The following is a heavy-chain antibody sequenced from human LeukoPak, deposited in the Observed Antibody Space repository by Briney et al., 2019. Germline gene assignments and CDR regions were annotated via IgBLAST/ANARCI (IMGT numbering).Heavy chain of an antibody. Sequence: GVSLRLSCAASGFTFSSYEMNWVRRAPGKGLEWVSYISGSGSSINYADSLRGRFTISRDNAKNSLSLQMNSLRGEDTAVYYCARDGRNYGLYWGQGTLVTVSS. J-gene: IGHJ4*02. CDR3: ARDGRNYGLY. CDR1: GFTFSSYE. D-gene: IGHD1-7*01. V-gene: IGHV3-48*03. CDR2: ISGSGSSI.